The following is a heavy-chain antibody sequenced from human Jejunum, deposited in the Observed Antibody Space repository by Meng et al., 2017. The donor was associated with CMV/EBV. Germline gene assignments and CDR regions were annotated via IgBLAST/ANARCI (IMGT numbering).Heavy chain of an antibody. CDR2: LSGNSNYL. CDR3: AKDLYYGDPAAFPL. J-gene: IGHJ3*01. V-gene: IGHV3-21*01. CDR1: GFALSSMN. D-gene: IGHD2-21*01. Sequence: SGFALSSMNMNWDRQAPGKGLEWVSSLSGNSNYLYYADSLKGRFTISRDNAKNSLYLQMDSLRAEDTAVYYCAKDLYYGDPAAFPLWGQGTMVTVSS.